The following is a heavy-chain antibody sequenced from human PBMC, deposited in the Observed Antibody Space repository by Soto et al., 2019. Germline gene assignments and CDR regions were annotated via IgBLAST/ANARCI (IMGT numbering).Heavy chain of an antibody. CDR1: GGTFSSYT. D-gene: IGHD2-2*01. J-gene: IGHJ4*02. Sequence: QVQLVQSGAEVKKPGSSVKVSCKASGGTFSSYTISWVRQAPGQGLEWMGRISPILGIANYAQKFQGRGTITGDKSTSTAYMELNSLRSEDTAVYYCASQYQPLNVASFDYWGQGTLVTVSS. CDR3: ASQYQPLNVASFDY. V-gene: IGHV1-69*02. CDR2: ISPILGIA.